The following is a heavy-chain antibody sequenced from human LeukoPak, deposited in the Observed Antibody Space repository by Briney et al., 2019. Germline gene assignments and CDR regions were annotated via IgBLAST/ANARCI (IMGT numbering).Heavy chain of an antibody. CDR1: VFIFSIHG. J-gene: IGHJ4*02. D-gene: IGHD2-15*01. Sequence: GGSLRLSCGAWVFIFSIHGMHGVRQAPGKGLEWVALIWYDGSNKYYADSVKGRFTISRDNSKNTVYLQMNSLRAEDTAVYYCASRRGGIVGDYWGQGTLVTVSS. CDR3: ASRRGGIVGDY. CDR2: IWYDGSNK. V-gene: IGHV3-33*01.